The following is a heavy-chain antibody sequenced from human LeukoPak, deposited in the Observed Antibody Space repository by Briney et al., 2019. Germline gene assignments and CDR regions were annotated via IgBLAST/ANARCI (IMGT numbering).Heavy chain of an antibody. CDR2: IYHSGST. CDR3: ARRNGDAFDI. D-gene: IGHD2-8*01. CDR1: GYSISSGYY. Sequence: SETLSLTCTVSGYSISSGYYWGWIRPPPGKGLEWIRSIYHSGSTYYNPSLKSRVTISVDTSKNQFSLKLSSVTAADTAVYYCARRNGDAFDIWGQGTMVTVSS. V-gene: IGHV4-38-2*02. J-gene: IGHJ3*02.